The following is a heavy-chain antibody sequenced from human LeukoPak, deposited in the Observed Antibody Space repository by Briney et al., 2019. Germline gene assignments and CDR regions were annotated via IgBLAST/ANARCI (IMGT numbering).Heavy chain of an antibody. V-gene: IGHV1-3*01. D-gene: IGHD7-27*01. Sequence: GASVKVSCKASGYTFTRYTIHWVRQAPGQRLEWMGWINAGNGNTKYSQKFQGRVTITRDTSASTAYMELGSLRSEDTAVYYCARGWGSFDYWGQGTLVTVSS. CDR2: INAGNGNT. J-gene: IGHJ4*02. CDR3: ARGWGSFDY. CDR1: GYTFTRYT.